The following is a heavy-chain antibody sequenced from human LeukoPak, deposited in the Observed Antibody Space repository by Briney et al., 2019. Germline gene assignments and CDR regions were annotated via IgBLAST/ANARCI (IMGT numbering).Heavy chain of an antibody. CDR1: GFIFSTTW. D-gene: IGHD6-13*01. Sequence: GGSLRLSCAASGFIFSTTWMAWVRQAPGKGPEWVAYINHDGTETNYLDSVKGRFTVSRDNVKNSLYLQMNSLRADDTAVYYCAREFGDPGIAAAGTYDAFDIWGQGTMVTVSS. CDR3: AREFGDPGIAAAGTYDAFDI. CDR2: INHDGTET. V-gene: IGHV3-7*03. J-gene: IGHJ3*02.